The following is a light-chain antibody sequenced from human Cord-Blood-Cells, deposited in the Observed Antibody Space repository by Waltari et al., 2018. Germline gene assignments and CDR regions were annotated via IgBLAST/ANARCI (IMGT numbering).Light chain of an antibody. V-gene: IGKV1-39*01. Sequence: DIQMTPAPSPLSSPVGDRVTIPCRASQSISSYLNWYQQKPGKAPKLLIYAASSLQSGVPSRFSGSGSGTDFTLTISSLQPEDFATYYCQQSYSTPYTFGQGTKLEIK. J-gene: IGKJ2*01. CDR3: QQSYSTPYT. CDR1: QSISSY. CDR2: AAS.